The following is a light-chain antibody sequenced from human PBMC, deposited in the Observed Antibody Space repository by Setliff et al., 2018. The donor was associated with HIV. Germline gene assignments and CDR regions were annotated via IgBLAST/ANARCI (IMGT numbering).Light chain of an antibody. CDR1: SSDVGSYNL. J-gene: IGLJ2*01. Sequence: QSALAQPASVSGSPGQSITISCTGTSSDVGSYNLVSWYQQHPGKAPKLMIYEVSKRPSGVSNRFSGPKSGNTASLTITGLQAEDEAHYYCCSYAGSSDVFGGGT. CDR2: EVS. CDR3: CSYAGSSDV. V-gene: IGLV2-23*02.